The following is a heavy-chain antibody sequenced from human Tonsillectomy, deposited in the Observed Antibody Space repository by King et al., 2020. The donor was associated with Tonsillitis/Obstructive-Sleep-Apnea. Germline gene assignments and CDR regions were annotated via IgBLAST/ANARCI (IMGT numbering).Heavy chain of an antibody. J-gene: IGHJ3*02. CDR2: IYYSGST. CDR3: ARAYYDIVTGYLNDAFDI. CDR1: GGSISSYY. D-gene: IGHD3-9*01. V-gene: IGHV4-59*08. Sequence: QLQESGPGLVKPSETLSLTCTVSGGSISSYYWSWIRQPPGKGLEWIGYIYYSGSTNYNPSLKSRVTISVDTSKNLFSLKLSSVTAADTAVYYCARAYYDIVTGYLNDAFDIWGQGTMVTVSS.